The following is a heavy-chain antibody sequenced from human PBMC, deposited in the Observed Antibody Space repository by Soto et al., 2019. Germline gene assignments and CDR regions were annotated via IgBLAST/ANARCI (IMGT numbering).Heavy chain of an antibody. J-gene: IGHJ4*02. D-gene: IGHD1-26*01. Sequence: SETLSLTCTVSGGSINSYYWSWIRQPPGKGLEWIGYIYYSGSTNYNPSLKSRVTISVDTSKNQFSLKLSSVTAADTAVYYCARRYGGNFDYWGQGTLVTVAS. CDR3: ARRYGGNFDY. CDR1: GGSINSYY. CDR2: IYYSGST. V-gene: IGHV4-59*01.